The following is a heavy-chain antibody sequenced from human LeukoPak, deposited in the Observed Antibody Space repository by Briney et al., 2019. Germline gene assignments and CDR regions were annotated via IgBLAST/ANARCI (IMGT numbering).Heavy chain of an antibody. CDR3: ARDFGFSSGWYLDY. V-gene: IGHV4-59*01. D-gene: IGHD6-19*01. CDR1: GGSISSYY. CDR2: IYYSGST. J-gene: IGHJ4*02. Sequence: ASETLSLTCTVSGGSISSYYWSWIRQPPGKGLEWIGYIYYSGSTNYNSSLRSRVTISVDTSKNQFSLKLRSVTAADTAVYYCARDFGFSSGWYLDYWGQGTLVTVSS.